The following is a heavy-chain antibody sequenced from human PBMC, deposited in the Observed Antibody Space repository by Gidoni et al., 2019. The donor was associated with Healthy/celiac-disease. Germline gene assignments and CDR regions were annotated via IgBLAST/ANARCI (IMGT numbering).Heavy chain of an antibody. CDR3: ARAQGAVAGRFDY. Sequence: QLLPLESGGGVVQPGRSLRLSCAASGFIFSSYAMHWVRQAPGKGLEWMAVISYDGSNKYYADSVKGRFTISRDNSKNTLYLQMNSLRAEDTAVYYCARAQGAVAGRFDYWGQGTLVTVSS. CDR2: ISYDGSNK. D-gene: IGHD6-19*01. J-gene: IGHJ4*02. CDR1: GFIFSSYA. V-gene: IGHV3-30-3*01.